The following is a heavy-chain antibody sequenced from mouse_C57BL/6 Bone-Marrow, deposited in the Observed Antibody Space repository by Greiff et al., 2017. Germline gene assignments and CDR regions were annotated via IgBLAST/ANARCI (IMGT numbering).Heavy chain of an antibody. J-gene: IGHJ2*01. CDR1: GYSITSGYY. CDR2: ISYDGSN. D-gene: IGHD6-2*01. CDR3: AREVSY. V-gene: IGHV3-6*01. Sequence: EVKLQESGPGLVKPSQSLSLTCSVTGYSITSGYYWNWIRQFPGNKLEWMGYISYDGSNNYNPSLKNRSSITRDTSKNQFFLKLNSVTTEDTATYYCAREVSYWGQGTTLTVSS.